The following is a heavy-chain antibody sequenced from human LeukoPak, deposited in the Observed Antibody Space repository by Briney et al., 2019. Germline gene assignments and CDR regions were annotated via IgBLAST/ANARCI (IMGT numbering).Heavy chain of an antibody. CDR2: IYYGGST. D-gene: IGHD3-22*01. CDR1: GGSISSYY. J-gene: IGHJ4*02. Sequence: PSETLSLTCTVSGGSISSYYWSWIRQPPGKGLEWIGYIYYGGSTNYNPSLKSRVTISVDTSKNQFSLKLSSVTAADTAVYYCARHYYGGYYYFDYWGQGTLVTVSS. CDR3: ARHYYGGYYYFDY. V-gene: IGHV4-59*08.